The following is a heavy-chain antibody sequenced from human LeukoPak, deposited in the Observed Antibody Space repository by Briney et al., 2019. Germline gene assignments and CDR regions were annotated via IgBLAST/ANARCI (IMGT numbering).Heavy chain of an antibody. CDR3: ARDTTTYSSSWPDAFDI. Sequence: PSETLSLTCAVYGGSFSGYYWSWIRQPPGKGLEWIGEINHSGSTNYNPSLKSRVTISVDTSKNQFSLKLSSVTAADTAVYYCARDTTTYSSSWPDAFDIWGQGTMVTVSS. D-gene: IGHD6-13*01. J-gene: IGHJ3*02. CDR1: GGSFSGYY. V-gene: IGHV4-34*01. CDR2: INHSGST.